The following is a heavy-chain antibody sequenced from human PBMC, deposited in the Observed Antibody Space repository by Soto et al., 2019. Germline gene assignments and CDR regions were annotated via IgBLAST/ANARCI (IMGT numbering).Heavy chain of an antibody. CDR3: ARWSYLDY. V-gene: IGHV3-23*01. J-gene: IGHJ4*02. CDR2: ISGSDGKT. Sequence: GGSLRLSCAASGFSFGSYALSWVRQAPGKGLEWVSTISGSDGKTFYADSVKGRFSISRDTSQSTLYLQMNSLRADDTAMYYCARWSYLDYWGQGTLVTVSS. D-gene: IGHD3-3*01. CDR1: GFSFGSYA.